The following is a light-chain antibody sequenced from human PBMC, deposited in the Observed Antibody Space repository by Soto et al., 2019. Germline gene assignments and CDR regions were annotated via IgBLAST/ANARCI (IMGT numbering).Light chain of an antibody. CDR3: QQCYSTPPWT. CDR2: GAS. CDR1: QTVSSSY. V-gene: IGKV3-20*01. Sequence: NVLAQSPGTLSSSPGGRATLSCRASQTVSSSYLAWYPQKPGQAPRLLIYGASSRATGIPDRFSGSGSGTDFTLTISSLQPEDFATYFCQQCYSTPPWTFGQGTRWIS. J-gene: IGKJ1*01.